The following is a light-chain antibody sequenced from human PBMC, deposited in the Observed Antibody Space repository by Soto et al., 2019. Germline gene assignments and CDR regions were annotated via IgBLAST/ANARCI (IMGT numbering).Light chain of an antibody. J-gene: IGLJ1*01. V-gene: IGLV2-11*01. CDR3: CSYAGSYTPYV. CDR2: DVS. CDR1: SSNIGDNY. Sequence: QSVLTQPPAVSAAPGQKVTISCSGSSSNIGDNYVSWYQQLPGTAPKLMIYDVSKRPSGVPDRFSGSKSGNTASLTISGLQAEDEADYYCCSYAGSYTPYVFGTGTQLTVL.